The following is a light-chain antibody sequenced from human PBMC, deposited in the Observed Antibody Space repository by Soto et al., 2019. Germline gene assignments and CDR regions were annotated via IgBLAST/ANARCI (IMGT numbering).Light chain of an antibody. CDR1: QGINSY. J-gene: IGKJ3*01. CDR2: AAS. Sequence: DIQLTQSPSFLSASVGDRVTITCRASQGINSYLGWYQQKPGKAPKLLIYAASTLQSGVPSRFRDSGSGTEFTLTISSLQPEDFAKYYCQQLKSYPITFGPGTKVDI. V-gene: IGKV1-9*01. CDR3: QQLKSYPIT.